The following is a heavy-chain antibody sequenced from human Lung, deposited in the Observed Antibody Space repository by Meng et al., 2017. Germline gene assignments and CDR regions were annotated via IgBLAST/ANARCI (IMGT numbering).Heavy chain of an antibody. CDR1: CGSISSGTW. D-gene: IGHD2-21*01. J-gene: IGHJ4*02. CDR3: TKNDFYCLGY. V-gene: IGHV4-4*02. CDR2: IYHSGST. Sequence: QVAVQERGPGVVKPEGSLSLPCAVSCGSISSGTWWSWVRQPPGKGLEWIGEIYHSGSTNYNPSLKSRITISVDKPKNQFSLTLSSVTAADTAVYYCTKNDFYCLGYWGQGTLVTVSS.